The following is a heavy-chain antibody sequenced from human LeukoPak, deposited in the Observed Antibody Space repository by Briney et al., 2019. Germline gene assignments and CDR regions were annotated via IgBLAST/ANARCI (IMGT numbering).Heavy chain of an antibody. V-gene: IGHV1-69*04. CDR2: INPSDGKT. J-gene: IGHJ4*02. Sequence: ASVKVSCKASGGTFSSYAISWVRQAPGQGLEWMGIINPSDGKTSYAQKFQGRVTITADKSTSTAYMELSSLRSEDTAVFYCARGPPYYYDSSGYQYFDYWGQGTLVTVSS. D-gene: IGHD3-22*01. CDR3: ARGPPYYYDSSGYQYFDY. CDR1: GGTFSSYA.